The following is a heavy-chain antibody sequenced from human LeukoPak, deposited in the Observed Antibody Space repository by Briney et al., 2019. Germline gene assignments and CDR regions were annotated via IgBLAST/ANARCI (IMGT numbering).Heavy chain of an antibody. Sequence: SETLSLTCTVSGGSISSSSYYWGWIRQPPGKGLEWIGSIYYSGSTYYNPSLQSRVTISVDTSKNQFSLKLFSVTAADTAMYYCAREDYYDSSGYLDYWGQGTLVTVSS. D-gene: IGHD3-22*01. CDR1: GGSISSSSYY. CDR2: IYYSGST. V-gene: IGHV4-39*07. J-gene: IGHJ4*02. CDR3: AREDYYDSSGYLDY.